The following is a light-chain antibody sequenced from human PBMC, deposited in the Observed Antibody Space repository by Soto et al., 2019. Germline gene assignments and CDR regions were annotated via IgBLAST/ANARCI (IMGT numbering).Light chain of an antibody. V-gene: IGKV3-11*01. CDR1: QSVGTY. Sequence: PGEKATLSCRASQSVGTYLAWYQQKPGQAPRLLISNASNRATGIPARFSGSGSGTDFTFTISSLEAEDFAVYYCHQRSNWPRTFGGGTKVEIK. CDR3: HQRSNWPRT. CDR2: NAS. J-gene: IGKJ4*01.